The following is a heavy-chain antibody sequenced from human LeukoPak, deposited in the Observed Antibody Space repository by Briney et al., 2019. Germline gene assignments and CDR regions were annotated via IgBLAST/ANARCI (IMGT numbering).Heavy chain of an antibody. J-gene: IGHJ6*03. Sequence: GSSVKVSCKASGVTFSSYAISWVRQAPGQGLEWMGGIIPIFGTANYAQKFQGRVTITADESTSTAYMEPSSLRSEDTAVYYCARGPIAAATGGNYYYYYMDVWGKGTTVTVSS. D-gene: IGHD6-13*01. CDR1: GVTFSSYA. V-gene: IGHV1-69*01. CDR2: IIPIFGTA. CDR3: ARGPIAAATGGNYYYYYMDV.